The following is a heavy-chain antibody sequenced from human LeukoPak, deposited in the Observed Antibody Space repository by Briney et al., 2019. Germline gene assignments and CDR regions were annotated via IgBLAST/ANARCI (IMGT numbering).Heavy chain of an antibody. J-gene: IGHJ6*03. Sequence: ASVKVSCKASGYTFTSYYMHWVRQAPGQGLEWMGIINPSGGSTSYAQKFQGRVTMTRDTSTSTVYMELSSRRSEDTAVYYCARTAVAGYYYYYMDVWGKGTTVTVSS. CDR1: GYTFTSYY. CDR2: INPSGGST. D-gene: IGHD6-19*01. V-gene: IGHV1-46*01. CDR3: ARTAVAGYYYYYMDV.